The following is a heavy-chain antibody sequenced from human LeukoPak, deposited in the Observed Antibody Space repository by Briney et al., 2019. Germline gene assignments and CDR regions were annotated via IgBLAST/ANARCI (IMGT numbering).Heavy chain of an antibody. CDR3: ATDRGWRTSGYYLYYFEY. J-gene: IGHJ4*02. Sequence: GSLRLSCAASGFIFTNYFMSWVRQAPGKGLEWVASIKHDGSEKYYVDSVRGRFTISRDNTMNSLYLQMSSLRAEDTAIYYCATDRGWRTSGYYLYYFEYWGQGTLVTYSS. CDR1: GFIFTNYF. CDR2: IKHDGSEK. D-gene: IGHD3-3*01. V-gene: IGHV3-7*01.